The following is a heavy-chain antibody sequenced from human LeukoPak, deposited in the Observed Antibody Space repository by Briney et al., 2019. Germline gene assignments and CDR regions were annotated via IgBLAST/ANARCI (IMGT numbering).Heavy chain of an antibody. D-gene: IGHD3-10*01. J-gene: IGHJ4*02. CDR1: GFTFSSYS. V-gene: IGHV3-21*01. CDR3: ARSKEYYGSGSYYNLDY. Sequence: GGSLRLSWAASGFTFSSYSMNWVRQAPGKGLEWVSSISSSSSYIYYADSVKGRFTISRDNAKNSLYLQMNSLRAEDTAVYYCARSKEYYGSGSYYNLDYWGQGTLVTVSS. CDR2: ISSSSSYI.